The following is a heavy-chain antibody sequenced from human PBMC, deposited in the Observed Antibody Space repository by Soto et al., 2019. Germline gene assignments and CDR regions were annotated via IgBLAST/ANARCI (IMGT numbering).Heavy chain of an antibody. CDR2: IIPIFGTA. Sequence: SVKVSCKASGGTFSSYAISWVRQAPGQGLEWMGGIIPIFGTANYAQKFQGRVAITADESTSTAYMELSSLGSEDTAVYYCARVTSYCSGGSCYSSILAFDIWGQGTMVTVSS. D-gene: IGHD2-15*01. CDR3: ARVTSYCSGGSCYSSILAFDI. V-gene: IGHV1-69*13. CDR1: GGTFSSYA. J-gene: IGHJ3*02.